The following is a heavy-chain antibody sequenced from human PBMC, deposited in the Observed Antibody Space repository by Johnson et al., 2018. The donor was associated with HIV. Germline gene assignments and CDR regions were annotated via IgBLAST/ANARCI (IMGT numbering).Heavy chain of an antibody. CDR2: IKSKTDGGTT. V-gene: IGHV3-15*01. D-gene: IGHD3-22*01. Sequence: VQLVESGGGLIKPGGSLRLSCAAPGFTFSNAWMSWVRQAPGKGLEWVGHIKSKTDGGTTAYAAPVKGRFTISSDDSTNRLYLHMNSLKSEDTAVYYCTTESVGYYDSSGYYSVGMGGAFDIWGQGTMVTVSS. CDR1: GFTFSNAW. CDR3: TTESVGYYDSSGYYSVGMGGAFDI. J-gene: IGHJ3*02.